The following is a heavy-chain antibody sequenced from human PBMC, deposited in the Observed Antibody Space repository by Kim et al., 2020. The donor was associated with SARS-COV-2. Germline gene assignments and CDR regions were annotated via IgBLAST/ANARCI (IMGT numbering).Heavy chain of an antibody. V-gene: IGHV3-48*02. CDR1: GFRFNTYG. D-gene: IGHD3-3*01. CDR2: IGGSGETK. CDR3: ARDALENGSDEYFQH. J-gene: IGHJ1*01. Sequence: GGSLRLSCAVSGFRFNTYGMNWVRQAPGKGLEWLSYIGGSGETKYCADSVKGRFTISRDNAKNSLFLQMNSLRDEDTAVYYCARDALENGSDEYFQHWGLGTLVTVSS.